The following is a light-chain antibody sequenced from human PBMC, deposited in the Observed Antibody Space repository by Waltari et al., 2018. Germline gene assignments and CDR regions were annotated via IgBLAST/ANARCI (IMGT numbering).Light chain of an antibody. CDR2: EVN. Sequence: QSALTQPASVSGSPGQSITISSPGTSSDIGDHILASWYQLHPGKAPNLILYEVNQRPSGVSYRFSGSKSGYTAYLTISGLQAEDEADYYCCAYVGRTTWVFGGGTSLTVL. CDR3: CAYVGRTTWV. CDR1: SSDIGDHIL. J-gene: IGLJ3*02. V-gene: IGLV2-23*02.